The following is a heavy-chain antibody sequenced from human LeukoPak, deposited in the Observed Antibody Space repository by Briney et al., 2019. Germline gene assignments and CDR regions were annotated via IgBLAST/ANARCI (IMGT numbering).Heavy chain of an antibody. CDR1: GYTFTSYG. Sequence: ASVKVSCKASGYTFTSYGISWVRQAPGQGLEWMGWISANNGNTNYAQKFQGRVTMTTDTSTSTAYMELSSLRSDDTAVYYCARDGSLYGDARTYFGMEVGGQGTTVTVP. CDR3: ARDGSLYGDARTYFGMEV. CDR2: ISANNGNT. V-gene: IGHV1-18*01. J-gene: IGHJ6*02. D-gene: IGHD4-17*01.